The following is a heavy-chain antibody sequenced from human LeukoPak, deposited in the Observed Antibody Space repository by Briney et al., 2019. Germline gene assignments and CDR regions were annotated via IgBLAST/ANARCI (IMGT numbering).Heavy chain of an antibody. CDR2: ISGSGGST. V-gene: IGHV3-23*01. D-gene: IGHD2-8*01. J-gene: IGHJ4*02. CDR1: GFTFSSYA. Sequence: PGGSLRLSCAASGFTFSSYAMSWVRQAPGKGLEWVSAISGSGGSTYYADSVKGRFTISRDNSKNTLYLQMNSLRAEDTAVYYCAKNAPRLGGLMVYALALYYFDYWGQGTLVTVSS. CDR3: AKNAPRLGGLMVYALALYYFDY.